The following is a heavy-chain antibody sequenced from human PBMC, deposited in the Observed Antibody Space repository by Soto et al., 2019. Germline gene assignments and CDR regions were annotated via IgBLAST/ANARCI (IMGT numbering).Heavy chain of an antibody. CDR2: ISFDGKNE. V-gene: IGHV3-30*04. CDR3: ARPIPRWSYQYGMDV. D-gene: IGHD4-17*01. J-gene: IGHJ6*02. CDR1: AFYFRSYS. Sequence: PVGTRRLSWAASAFYFRSYSVRWVRRPPGRGLEWVGLISFDGKNEYYADSVKGRFTIARDNSRNMVYLEMNGLSPDDTATYFCARPIPRWSYQYGMDVWGHGTTVPVSS.